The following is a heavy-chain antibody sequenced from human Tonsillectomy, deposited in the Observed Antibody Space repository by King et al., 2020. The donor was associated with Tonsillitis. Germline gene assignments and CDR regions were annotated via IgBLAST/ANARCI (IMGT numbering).Heavy chain of an antibody. J-gene: IGHJ4*02. CDR3: ARDGAGTVDFDY. D-gene: IGHD1-7*01. CDR2: IGYEWSDP. Sequence: VQLVESGGGLVQPGGSLRLSCAASGFTFSSYWLHLFRQAPGKGLMWVSRIGYEWSDPTYADSVKGRFTISSDNAKTTVYLELNSLRAEDTAVYYCARDGAGTVDFDYWGQGTLVTVSS. V-gene: IGHV3-74*01. CDR1: GFTFSSYW.